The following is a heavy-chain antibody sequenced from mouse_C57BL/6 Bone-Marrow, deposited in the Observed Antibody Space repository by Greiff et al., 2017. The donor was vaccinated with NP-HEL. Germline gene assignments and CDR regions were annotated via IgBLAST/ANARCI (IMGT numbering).Heavy chain of an antibody. CDR2: IWSGGST. V-gene: IGHV2-2*01. D-gene: IGHD3-2*02. CDR1: GFSLTSYG. Sequence: QVQLQQSGPGLVQPSQSLSITCTVSGFSLTSYGVHWVRQSPGKGLEWLGLIWSGGSTDYHAAFISRLSISKDNSKSQVFFKMNSLQADDTAIYYCARNCGQLRPWFAYWGQGTLVTVSA. CDR3: ARNCGQLRPWFAY. J-gene: IGHJ3*01.